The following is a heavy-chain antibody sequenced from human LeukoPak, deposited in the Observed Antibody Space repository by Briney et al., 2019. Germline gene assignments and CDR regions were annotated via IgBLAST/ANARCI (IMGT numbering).Heavy chain of an antibody. CDR3: ARHLGLKGFDP. CDR2: IYTSGST. CDR1: GGSISSGHYY. J-gene: IGHJ5*02. V-gene: IGHV4-61*02. Sequence: PSETLSLTCTVSGGSISSGHYYWSWIRQPAGKGLEWIGRIYTSGSTNYNPSLKSRVTISVDTSKNQFSLKLSSVTAADTAVYYCARHLGLKGFDPWGQGTLVTVSS. D-gene: IGHD3/OR15-3a*01.